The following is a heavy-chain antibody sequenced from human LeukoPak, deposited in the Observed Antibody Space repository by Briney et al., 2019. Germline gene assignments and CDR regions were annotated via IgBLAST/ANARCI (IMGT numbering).Heavy chain of an antibody. CDR3: AKDKGGWYFDL. V-gene: IGHV3-23*01. Sequence: GGSLRLSCAASGFTFSSYAMSWVRQAPGKGREWVSAISGSGGSTYYADSVKGRFTISRDNSKNTLYLQMNSMRAEDTAVYYCAKDKGGWYFDLWGRGTLVTASS. D-gene: IGHD3-16*01. CDR1: GFTFSSYA. CDR2: ISGSGGST. J-gene: IGHJ2*01.